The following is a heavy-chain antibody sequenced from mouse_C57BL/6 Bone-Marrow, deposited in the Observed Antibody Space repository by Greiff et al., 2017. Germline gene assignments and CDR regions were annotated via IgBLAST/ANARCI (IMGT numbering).Heavy chain of an antibody. CDR3: ARCYYFDY. V-gene: IGHV1-50*01. J-gene: IGHJ2*01. CDR2: IDPSDSYT. Sequence: VQLQQPGAELVKPGASVKLSCKASGYTFTSYWMQWVKQRPGPGLEWIGEIDPSDSYTNYNQKFKGKATLTVDTSSSTAYMQLSSLTSEDSAVYYCARCYYFDYWGQGTTLTVSS. CDR1: GYTFTSYW.